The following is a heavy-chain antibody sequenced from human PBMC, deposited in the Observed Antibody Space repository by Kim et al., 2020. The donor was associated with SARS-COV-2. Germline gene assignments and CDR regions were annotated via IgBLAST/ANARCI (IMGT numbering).Heavy chain of an antibody. D-gene: IGHD3-3*01. CDR3: ARFRTYDFWSAYYYYYGLDV. CDR1: GGSISSSSYY. J-gene: IGHJ6*02. V-gene: IGHV4-39*01. Sequence: SETLSLTCTVSGGSISSSSYYWGWIRQPPGKGLEWIGSIYYSGSTYYNPSLKSRVTISVDTSKNQFSLKLSSVTAADTAVYYCARFRTYDFWSAYYYYYGLDVWGQGTTVTVSS. CDR2: IYYSGST.